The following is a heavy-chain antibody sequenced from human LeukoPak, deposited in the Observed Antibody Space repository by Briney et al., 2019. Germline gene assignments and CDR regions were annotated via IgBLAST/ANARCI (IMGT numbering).Heavy chain of an antibody. J-gene: IGHJ4*02. CDR3: AKATGTLGN. V-gene: IGHV3-23*01. Sequence: PGGSLRLSCAASGFTFSSYAMSWVRQAPGKGLEWVSTISNSDGNTYYADSVKGGFTISRDNSKNTLYLQMSSLTAEDTAIYYCAKATGTLGNWGQGTLVIVSS. CDR1: GFTFSSYA. CDR2: ISNSDGNT. D-gene: IGHD1-1*01.